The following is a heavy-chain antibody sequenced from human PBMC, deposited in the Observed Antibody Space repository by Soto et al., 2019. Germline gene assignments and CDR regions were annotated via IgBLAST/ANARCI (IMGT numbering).Heavy chain of an antibody. J-gene: IGHJ4*02. Sequence: EVQLLESGGGLVQPGGSLGLSCAGSGFTFSSYGLTLVRQAPGEGLEWVSFSIATCAGTYYADAVKGRFTISRDNSKNTLYLQMTSLRADDTAVYYCAKDRRAGGNYGFYSDFWGQGALVIVSS. CDR1: GFTFSSYG. CDR3: AKDRRAGGNYGFYSDF. CDR2: SIATCAGT. D-gene: IGHD1-7*01. V-gene: IGHV3-23*01.